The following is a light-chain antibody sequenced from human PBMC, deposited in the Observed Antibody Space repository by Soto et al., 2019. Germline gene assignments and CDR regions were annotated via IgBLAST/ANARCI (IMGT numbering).Light chain of an antibody. CDR2: DAS. J-gene: IGKJ1*01. V-gene: IGKV1-5*01. Sequence: DIQRTQSPSTLSASVGDGVSITCRSSQYIGEYLAWYQQKPGSAPRLLIYDASQLDGGVSSRFSGSVSGTEFTLTITSLQPDDSGTYYCQQCQKYPWTSGQGTKVDIK. CDR3: QQCQKYPWT. CDR1: QYIGEY.